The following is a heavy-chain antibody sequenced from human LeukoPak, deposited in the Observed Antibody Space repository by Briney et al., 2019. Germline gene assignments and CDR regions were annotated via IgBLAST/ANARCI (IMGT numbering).Heavy chain of an antibody. Sequence: ASVEVSCKASGYTSTGYYMHWVRQAPGQGLEWMGWINPNSGGTNYEQKFQGRVTMTRDTSISTAYMELSRLRSDDTAVYYCARDAKRVYPFDYWGQGTLVTVSS. J-gene: IGHJ4*02. D-gene: IGHD2-2*02. CDR3: ARDAKRVYPFDY. V-gene: IGHV1-2*02. CDR1: GYTSTGYY. CDR2: INPNSGGT.